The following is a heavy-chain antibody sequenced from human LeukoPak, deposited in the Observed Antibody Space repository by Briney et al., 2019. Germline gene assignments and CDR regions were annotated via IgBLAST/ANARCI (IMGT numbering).Heavy chain of an antibody. V-gene: IGHV4-39*01. D-gene: IGHD3-22*01. Sequence: SETLSLTCTVSGGSISSNSYYWAWIRPPPGKGRVWIGYIYYSGSTYYTASLKSRVTISVETSKNQFSLKQSSGTAADTAVYYCARRRHYYDSSGYRGDFDYSGQGTLVTVSS. CDR3: ARRRHYYDSSGYRGDFDY. CDR2: IYYSGST. J-gene: IGHJ4*02. CDR1: GGSISSNSYY.